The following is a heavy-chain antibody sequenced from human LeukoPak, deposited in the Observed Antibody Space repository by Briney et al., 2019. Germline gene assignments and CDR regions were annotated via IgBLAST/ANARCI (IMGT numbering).Heavy chain of an antibody. CDR2: INPKSGDT. CDR1: GYTFTGHY. D-gene: IGHD2-15*01. J-gene: IGHJ3*02. Sequence: ASVKVSCKASGYTFTGHYMHWVRQAPGQGPEWMGWINPKSGDTNYAQKFQGSVTMTRDTSISTAYMELSSLRSDDTAVYYCARRCSGGSCSGAFDILGQGTMVTVSS. CDR3: ARRCSGGSCSGAFDI. V-gene: IGHV1-2*02.